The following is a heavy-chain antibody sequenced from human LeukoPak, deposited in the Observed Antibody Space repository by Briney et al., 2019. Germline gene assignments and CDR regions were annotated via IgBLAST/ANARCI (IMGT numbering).Heavy chain of an antibody. D-gene: IGHD3-22*01. CDR2: ISGSGGST. J-gene: IGHJ3*02. CDR3: AKGRYYYDSSDAFDI. CDR1: GFTLSSYA. V-gene: IGHV3-23*01. Sequence: GGSLRLSCAASGFTLSSYAMSWLRPAPGKGLEWVSAISGSGGSTYYADSVKGRFTISRDNSKNTLFLQMNSLRAEDTAVYYCAKGRYYYDSSDAFDIWGQGTMVTVSS.